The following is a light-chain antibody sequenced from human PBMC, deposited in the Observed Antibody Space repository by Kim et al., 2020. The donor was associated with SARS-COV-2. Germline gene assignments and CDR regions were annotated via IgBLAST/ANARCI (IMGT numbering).Light chain of an antibody. CDR3: GSYSGSSTLHVV. J-gene: IGLJ2*01. CDR1: SSDVGGYNY. CDR2: DVT. Sequence: SITIASTGTSSDVGGYNYVYWYQQHPGKAPKLMIYDVTNRPSGVSNRFSGSKSGNTASLTISGLQAEDEADYFCGSYSGSSTLHVVFGGGTKLTVL. V-gene: IGLV2-14*03.